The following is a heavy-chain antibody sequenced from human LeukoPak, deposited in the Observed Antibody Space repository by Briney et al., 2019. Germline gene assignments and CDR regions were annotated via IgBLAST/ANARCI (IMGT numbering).Heavy chain of an antibody. J-gene: IGHJ5*02. D-gene: IGHD4-17*01. CDR3: ARSTVTPPRAEFDP. Sequence: GESLMISCKGSGYSFTSYWIGWVRQMPGKGLEWTGIIYPGDSDTRYSPSFQGQVTISADKSTSTAYLQWSSLKASDTAMYYCARSTVTPPRAEFDPWGQGTLVTVSS. V-gene: IGHV5-51*01. CDR1: GYSFTSYW. CDR2: IYPGDSDT.